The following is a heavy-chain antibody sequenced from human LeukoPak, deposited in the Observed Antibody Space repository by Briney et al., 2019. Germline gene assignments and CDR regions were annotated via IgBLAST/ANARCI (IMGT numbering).Heavy chain of an antibody. CDR2: ISGSGDRT. CDR1: GFTFNSYV. J-gene: IGHJ4*02. V-gene: IGHV3-23*01. D-gene: IGHD2-15*01. CDR3: VKTLRSSGSWFAPNFDY. Sequence: GGSLRLSCAASGFTFNSYVMTWVRQAPGKGLEWVSSISGSGDRTTYADSVKGRFTISRDNSKNTLYLQMNSLRAEDTAVYYCVKTLRSSGSWFAPNFDYWGQGTLVTVSS.